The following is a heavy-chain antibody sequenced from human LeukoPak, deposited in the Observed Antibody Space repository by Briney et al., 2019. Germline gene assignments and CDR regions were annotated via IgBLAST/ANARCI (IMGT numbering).Heavy chain of an antibody. CDR2: TSASGSSP. V-gene: IGHV3-23*01. D-gene: IGHD5-12*01. Sequence: GGSLRLSCAASGFTFSSYSMNWVRQAPGKGLEWVSATSASGSSPNYSDSVKGRFTISRDNSKNTLYLQMNSLRAEDTAVYYCAKTTGGNAYDYIHYWGQGTLVTVSS. J-gene: IGHJ4*02. CDR3: AKTTGGNAYDYIHY. CDR1: GFTFSSYS.